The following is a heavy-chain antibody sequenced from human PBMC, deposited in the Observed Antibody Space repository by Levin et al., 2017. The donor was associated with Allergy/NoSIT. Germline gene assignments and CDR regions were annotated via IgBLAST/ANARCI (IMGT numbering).Heavy chain of an antibody. D-gene: IGHD3-10*01. CDR1: GFTFSSYG. Sequence: GGSLRLSCAASGFTFSSYGMHWVRQAPGKGLEWVAVISYDGSNKYYADSVKGRFTISRDNSKNTLYLQMNSLRAEDTAVYYCAKKGRADYYGSGIDYGNWFDPWGQGTLVTVSS. CDR3: AKKGRADYYGSGIDYGNWFDP. J-gene: IGHJ5*02. V-gene: IGHV3-30*18. CDR2: ISYDGSNK.